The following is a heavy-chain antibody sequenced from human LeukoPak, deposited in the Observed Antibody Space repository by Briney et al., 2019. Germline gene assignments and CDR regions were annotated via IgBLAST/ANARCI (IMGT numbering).Heavy chain of an antibody. V-gene: IGHV3-7*04. Sequence: GGSLRLSCAASGFTFSRYWMTWVRQAPGKGLEWVANIKEDGSEKYYVDSVKGRSTISRDNAKNSLYLQMKSLRGEDTAVYYCAGGLWTFDYWGQGILVTVSS. D-gene: IGHD3-16*01. CDR3: AGGLWTFDY. CDR2: IKEDGSEK. CDR1: GFTFSRYW. J-gene: IGHJ4*02.